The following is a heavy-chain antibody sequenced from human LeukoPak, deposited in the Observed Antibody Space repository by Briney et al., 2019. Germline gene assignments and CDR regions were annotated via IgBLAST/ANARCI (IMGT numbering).Heavy chain of an antibody. Sequence: PGGSLRLSCAASGFTFSSYSMHWVRQAPGKGREWLAVIAEDGSNKYYAAAVKGRFPIPRDNSKKTLYLQMNSLRAKDPAVYSCARGEYSSSWLDYWGQGTLVTVSS. J-gene: IGHJ4*02. CDR1: GFTFSSYS. CDR3: ARGEYSSSWLDY. CDR2: IAEDGSNK. D-gene: IGHD6-13*01. V-gene: IGHV3-30*04.